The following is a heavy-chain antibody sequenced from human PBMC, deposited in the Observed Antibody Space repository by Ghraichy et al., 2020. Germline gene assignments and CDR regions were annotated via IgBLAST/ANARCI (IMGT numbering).Heavy chain of an antibody. Sequence: GGSLRLSCAASGFSFTNYAISWVRQAPGKGLEWVSGATGTGGITYYADSVKGRFTISRVNSKSTVYLQMNSLRVEDTALYYCAKNLRPSGSYASDWGQGTLVTVSS. D-gene: IGHD1-26*01. CDR3: AKNLRPSGSYASD. CDR2: ATGTGGIT. J-gene: IGHJ4*02. V-gene: IGHV3-23*01. CDR1: GFSFTNYA.